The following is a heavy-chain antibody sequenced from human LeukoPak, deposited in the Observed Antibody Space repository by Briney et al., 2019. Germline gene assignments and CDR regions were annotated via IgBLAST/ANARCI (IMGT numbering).Heavy chain of an antibody. CDR1: GFTFSSYA. J-gene: IGHJ6*02. V-gene: IGHV3-30-3*01. Sequence: PGGSLRLSCAASGFTFSSYAMHWVRQAPGKGLKGVAVISYDGSNKYYADSVKGRFTISRDNSKNTLYLQMNSLRAEDTAVYYCARAGACTNGVCYYYYGMDVWGQVTTVTVSS. CDR3: ARAGACTNGVCYYYYGMDV. CDR2: ISYDGSNK. D-gene: IGHD2-8*01.